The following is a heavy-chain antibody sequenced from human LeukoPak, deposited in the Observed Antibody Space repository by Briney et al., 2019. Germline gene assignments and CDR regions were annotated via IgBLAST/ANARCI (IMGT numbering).Heavy chain of an antibody. CDR2: ISSSSSYI. CDR3: ARDGSAVY. J-gene: IGHJ4*02. Sequence: GGSLRLSCAASGFTFSSYSMHWVRQAPGKGLEWVSSISSSSSYIYYADSVKGRFTISRDNAKNSLYLQMSSLRVEDTAVYYCARDGSAVYWGQGTLVTVSS. CDR1: GFTFSSYS. D-gene: IGHD5-12*01. V-gene: IGHV3-21*01.